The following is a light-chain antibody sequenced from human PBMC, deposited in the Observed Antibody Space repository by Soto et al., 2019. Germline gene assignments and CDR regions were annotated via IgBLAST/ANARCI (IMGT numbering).Light chain of an antibody. V-gene: IGKV3-20*01. Sequence: EIVLTQSPGTLSLSPGESATLSCRASQSVYSKYLAWYQQKPGQAPRLLIYGASSRASGIPDRFSGSGSATDFTLTISRLEPEDFAVYYCQHHGGSPITFGQGTRLESK. CDR2: GAS. CDR1: QSVYSKY. CDR3: QHHGGSPIT. J-gene: IGKJ5*01.